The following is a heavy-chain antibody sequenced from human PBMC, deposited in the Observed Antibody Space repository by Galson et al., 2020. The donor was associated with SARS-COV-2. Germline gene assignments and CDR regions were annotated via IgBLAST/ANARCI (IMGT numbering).Heavy chain of an antibody. CDR3: ATGVRDCSTTNCYKTYYFES. CDR2: VQRKIDGETT. J-gene: IGHJ4*02. CDR1: GFSFNNAW. V-gene: IGHV3-15*01. Sequence: GESLKISCATSGFSFNNAWMSWVRPAPGKALELVGHVQRKIDGETTDYAALVKGRFTISRDDSKKTLYLQMNSLKTEYTAIYYCATGVRDCSTTNCYKTYYFESWGQGTLVTVSS. D-gene: IGHD2-2*02.